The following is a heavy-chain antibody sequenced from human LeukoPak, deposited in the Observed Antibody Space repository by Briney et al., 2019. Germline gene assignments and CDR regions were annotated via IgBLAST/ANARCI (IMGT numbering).Heavy chain of an antibody. CDR2: ISAYNGNT. D-gene: IGHD4-17*01. J-gene: IGHJ3*02. V-gene: IGHV1-18*01. CDR3: ARESADYGDYDAFDI. Sequence: ASVKVSCKASVYTFTSYGISWVRQAPGQGLEWIGWISAYNGNTNYAQKLQGRVTMTTDTSTSTAYMELRSLRSDDTAVYYCARESADYGDYDAFDIWGQGTMVTVSS. CDR1: VYTFTSYG.